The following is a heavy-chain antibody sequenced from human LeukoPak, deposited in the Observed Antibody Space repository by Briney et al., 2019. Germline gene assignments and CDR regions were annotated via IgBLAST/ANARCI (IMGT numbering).Heavy chain of an antibody. CDR2: ISGSGGNT. V-gene: IGHV3-23*01. J-gene: IGHJ4*02. D-gene: IGHD2-2*01. CDR1: GFTFSTYA. CDR3: AKDTCSSTSCYFDY. Sequence: PGGSLRLSCAASGFTFSTYAMSWVRQAPGKGLEWVSGISGSGGNTYYADSVKGRFTISRDNSKNTLYLQMNSLRAEDTAVYYCAKDTCSSTSCYFDYWGQGTLVTVSS.